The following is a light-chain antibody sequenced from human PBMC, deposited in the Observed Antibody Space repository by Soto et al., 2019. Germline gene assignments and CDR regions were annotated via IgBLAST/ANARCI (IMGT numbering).Light chain of an antibody. V-gene: IGKV3-15*01. CDR3: QQYNNWPPWT. Sequence: EIVMTQSPATLSVSPGERATLSCRASQSISSNLAWYQQKPGQAPRPLIYGASTRATGIPARFSGSRSGTESNLTISSLQSEDFAVYYCQQYNNWPPWTFGQGTKVEIK. CDR2: GAS. CDR1: QSISSN. J-gene: IGKJ1*01.